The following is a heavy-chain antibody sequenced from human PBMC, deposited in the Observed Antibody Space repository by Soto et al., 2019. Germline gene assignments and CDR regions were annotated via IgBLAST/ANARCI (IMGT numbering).Heavy chain of an antibody. CDR2: IHSSRSWE. CDR3: VFDFWLVPTV. J-gene: IGHJ6*03. Sequence: EVQLVESGGGLVQPGGSLKLSCAASGFTFSTHSMNWVRQAPGRGLEWVSYIHSSRSWEVYAYSVRGRFTVSRDNAKNPLYLQMSSLRAEDTAVYYCVFDFWLVPTVWGKGTTVTVSS. V-gene: IGHV3-48*01. CDR1: GFTFSTHS. D-gene: IGHD3-3*01.